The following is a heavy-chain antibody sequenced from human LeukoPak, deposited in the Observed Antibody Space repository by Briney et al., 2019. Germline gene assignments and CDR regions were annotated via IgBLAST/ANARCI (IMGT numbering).Heavy chain of an antibody. D-gene: IGHD6-13*01. J-gene: IGHJ6*02. V-gene: IGHV1-8*01. CDR2: MNPNSGNT. Sequence: ASVKVSCKASGYTFTSYDINWVRQATGQGLEWMGWMNPNSGNTGYAQKFQGRVTMTRNTSISTAYMELSSLRSEDTAVYYCARGSASIGIAADGEYGMDVWGQGTTVTVSS. CDR3: ARGSASIGIAADGEYGMDV. CDR1: GYTFTSYD.